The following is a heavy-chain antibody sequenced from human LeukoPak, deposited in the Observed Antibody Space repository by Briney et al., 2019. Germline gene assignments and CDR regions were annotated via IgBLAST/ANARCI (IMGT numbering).Heavy chain of an antibody. CDR3: ATDPVGATLYYYYGMDV. J-gene: IGHJ6*02. V-gene: IGHV1-46*01. CDR2: INPSGGST. Sequence: ASVKVSCKASGYTFTSYYMHWVRQAPGQGLEWMGIINPSGGSTSYAQKFQGRGTMTRDTSTSTVYMELSSLRSEDTAVYYCATDPVGATLYYYYGMDVRGQGTTVTVSS. D-gene: IGHD1-26*01. CDR1: GYTFTSYY.